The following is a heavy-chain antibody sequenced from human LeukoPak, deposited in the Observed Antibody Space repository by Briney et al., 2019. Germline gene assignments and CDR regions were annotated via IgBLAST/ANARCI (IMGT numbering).Heavy chain of an antibody. CDR2: IYYSGST. J-gene: IGHJ4*02. V-gene: IGHV4-39*07. CDR1: GGSISSSSYS. Sequence: SETLSLTCTVSGGSISSSSYSWGWIRQPPGKGLEWIGSIYYSGSTYYNPSLKSRVTISVDRSKNQFSLKLSSVTAADTAVYYCARDLAGHYYGSGSSFDYWGQGTLVTVSS. CDR3: ARDLAGHYYGSGSSFDY. D-gene: IGHD3-10*01.